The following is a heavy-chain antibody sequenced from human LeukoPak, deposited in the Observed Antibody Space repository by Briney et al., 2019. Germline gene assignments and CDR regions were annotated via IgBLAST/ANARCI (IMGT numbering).Heavy chain of an antibody. CDR3: ARSRRGVPLDY. J-gene: IGHJ4*02. D-gene: IGHD2-2*01. CDR2: IYYSGST. CDR1: GGSVSSGSYY. Sequence: SETLSLTCTVSGGSVSSGSYYWSWIRQPPGKGLEWIGYIYYSGSTNYNPSLKSRVTIPVDTSKNQFSLKLSSVTAADTAVYYCARSRRGVPLDYWGQGTLVTVSS. V-gene: IGHV4-61*01.